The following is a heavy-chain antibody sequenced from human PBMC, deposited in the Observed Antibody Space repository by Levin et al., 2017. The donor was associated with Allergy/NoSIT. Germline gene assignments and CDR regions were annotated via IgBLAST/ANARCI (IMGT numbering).Heavy chain of an antibody. CDR3: AKGSYCSAGTCYARLGN. Sequence: GESLKISCAASGFTFSSDVMSWVRQAPGKGLEWVSGISESGGTTYYADSVKGRFTISRDNSKNTLYLEMNSLRAEDTAVYYCAKGSYCSAGTCYARLGNWGQGTLVNVSS. J-gene: IGHJ4*02. V-gene: IGHV3-23*01. CDR2: ISESGGTT. D-gene: IGHD2-15*01. CDR1: GFTFSSDV.